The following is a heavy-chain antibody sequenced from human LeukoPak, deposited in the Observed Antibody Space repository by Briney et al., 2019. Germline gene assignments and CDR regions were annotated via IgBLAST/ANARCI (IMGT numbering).Heavy chain of an antibody. Sequence: PGGSLRLSCAASGFTFSSYAMSWVRQAPGKGLEWVSAISGSGGSTYYADSVKGRFTISRDNSKNTLYLQMNSLRAEDTAVYYCGVRFLEYFFVDVWGKGTTVTVSS. CDR2: ISGSGGST. J-gene: IGHJ6*04. D-gene: IGHD3-3*01. CDR3: GVRFLEYFFVDV. V-gene: IGHV3-23*01. CDR1: GFTFSSYA.